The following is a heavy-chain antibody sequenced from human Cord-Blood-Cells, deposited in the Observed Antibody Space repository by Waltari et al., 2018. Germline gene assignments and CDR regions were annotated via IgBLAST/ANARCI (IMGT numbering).Heavy chain of an antibody. CDR2: IKHNSGGK. D-gene: IGHD3-22*01. CDR3: ARDWVYYYDSSGYYYFDY. V-gene: IGHV1-2*02. CDR1: GYTFTGYY. Sequence: QVQTVQSGAEGKKPGASVKVSCNASGYTFTGYYRHWVAQAQGHGLEWMGWIKHNSGGKKYAQKYQGRVTMTRDTSISTAYMELSRLRSDDTAVYYCARDWVYYYDSSGYYYFDYWGQGTLVTVSS. J-gene: IGHJ4*02.